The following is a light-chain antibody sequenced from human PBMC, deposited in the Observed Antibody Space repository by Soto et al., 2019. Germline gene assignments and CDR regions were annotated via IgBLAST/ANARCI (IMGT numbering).Light chain of an antibody. CDR3: QQYGSSPPT. Sequence: EIVLTQSPGTLSLSPGERATLSCRASQSVSSGYLAWYQQKPGQAPRLLISGASSRATGFPDRFSGSGSGTDFTLTISRLEPEDFAVYYCQQYGSSPPTFGQGTKVEIK. CDR1: QSVSSGY. J-gene: IGKJ1*01. V-gene: IGKV3-20*01. CDR2: GAS.